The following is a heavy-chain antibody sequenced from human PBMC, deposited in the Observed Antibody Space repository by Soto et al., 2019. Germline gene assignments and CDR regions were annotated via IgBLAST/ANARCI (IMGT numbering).Heavy chain of an antibody. CDR1: GGSLSPYY. V-gene: IGHV4-59*01. Sequence: QVQLQESGPGLVKPSETLSLTCTVSGGSLSPYYWSWVRQPPGKGLEWIGYIWFSGTTTYNPSLEGRVTMSVDTSKNQLSVELKFVTAADTAVYYCARESSGNHNHNWFDPWGQGTLVTVSA. D-gene: IGHD1-20*01. CDR2: IWFSGTT. J-gene: IGHJ5*02. CDR3: ARESSGNHNHNWFDP.